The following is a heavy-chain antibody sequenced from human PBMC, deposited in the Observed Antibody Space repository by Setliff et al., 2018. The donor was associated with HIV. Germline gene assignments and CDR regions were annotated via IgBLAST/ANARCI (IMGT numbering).Heavy chain of an antibody. Sequence: SCAASGITFSSHGMHWVRQAPGKGLEWVAVISYVGSNRYYADSVKGRFTISRDNSKNTLYLQMNSLRAEDTAVYYCARDPSAEILTGYKSYYYYMDVWGKGTTVTVS. CDR2: ISYVGSNR. CDR1: GITFSSHG. D-gene: IGHD3-9*01. J-gene: IGHJ6*03. CDR3: ARDPSAEILTGYKSYYYYMDV. V-gene: IGHV3-30*01.